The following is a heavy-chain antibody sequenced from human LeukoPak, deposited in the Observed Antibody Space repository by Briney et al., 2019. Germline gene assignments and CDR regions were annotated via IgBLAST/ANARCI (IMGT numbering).Heavy chain of an antibody. D-gene: IGHD4-17*01. CDR1: GFTFSSYS. J-gene: IGHJ4*02. V-gene: IGHV3-21*01. Sequence: GGSLRLSCAASGFTFSSYSMSWVRQAPGKGLEWVSSISSSSSYIYYADSVKGRFTISRDNAKNSLYLQMNSLRAEDTAVYYCARDRRGMTTVTYFDYWGQGTLVTVSS. CDR2: ISSSSSYI. CDR3: ARDRRGMTTVTYFDY.